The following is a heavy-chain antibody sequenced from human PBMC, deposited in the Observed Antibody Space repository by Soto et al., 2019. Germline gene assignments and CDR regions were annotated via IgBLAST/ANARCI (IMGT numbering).Heavy chain of an antibody. CDR2: INHSGST. V-gene: IGHV4-34*01. CDR1: GGSFSGYY. CDR3: ARDKVTGLFDY. D-gene: IGHD2-8*02. Sequence: QVQLQQWGAGLLKPSETLSLTWAVYGGSFSGYYWTWIRQPPGTGLEWIGEINHSGSTNYNPSLKSLVTLSVDTSNNQFSLKLTSVTAANTALYYCARDKVTGLFDYWGQGTLVTVSS. J-gene: IGHJ4*02.